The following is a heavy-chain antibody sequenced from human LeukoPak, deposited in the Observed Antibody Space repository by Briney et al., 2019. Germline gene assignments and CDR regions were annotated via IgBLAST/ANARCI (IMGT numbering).Heavy chain of an antibody. CDR1: SGSTNGYY. Sequence: PSETLSLTCTVSSGSTNGYYWSWIRQPPGKRLEWIGYVAYSGATNYNLSFKSRVTISLDTSKNQFSLKLSSVTAADTAVYYCARHPPNWNDIDAFDIWGQGTMVTVSS. J-gene: IGHJ3*02. D-gene: IGHD1-20*01. V-gene: IGHV4-59*08. CDR3: ARHPPNWNDIDAFDI. CDR2: VAYSGAT.